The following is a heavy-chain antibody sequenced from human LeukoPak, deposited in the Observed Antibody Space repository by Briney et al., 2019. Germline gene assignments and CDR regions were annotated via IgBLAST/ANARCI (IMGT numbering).Heavy chain of an antibody. D-gene: IGHD4-17*01. V-gene: IGHV3-30*18. CDR2: ILYDGSNK. CDR3: AKDYGDYDSDAFDI. Sequence: GGSLRLSCAASGFTFSSYGMHWVRQAPGKGLEWGAVILYDGSNKYYADSVKGRFTISRDNSKNTLYLQMNSLRAEDTAVYYCAKDYGDYDSDAFDIWGQGTMVTVSS. CDR1: GFTFSSYG. J-gene: IGHJ3*02.